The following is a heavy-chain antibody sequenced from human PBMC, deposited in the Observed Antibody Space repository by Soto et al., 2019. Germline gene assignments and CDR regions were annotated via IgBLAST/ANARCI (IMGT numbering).Heavy chain of an antibody. CDR1: GYTFRNFG. CDR2: ISAYNANA. D-gene: IGHD4-17*01. Sequence: QIQLLQSGAEVKKPGASVKVTCKASGYTFRNFGISWVRQAPGQGLEWMGWISAYNANANYAQKFQGRLTMTAETSTSTAYIELMSLRSDDTAVYYCARETSYFAYWGQGTLVTVSS. J-gene: IGHJ4*02. CDR3: ARETSYFAY. V-gene: IGHV1-18*01.